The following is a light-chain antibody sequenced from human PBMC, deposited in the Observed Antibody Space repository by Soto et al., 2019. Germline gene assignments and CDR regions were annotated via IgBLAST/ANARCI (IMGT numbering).Light chain of an antibody. CDR1: SSDVGGYNY. J-gene: IGLJ1*01. CDR2: DVS. V-gene: IGLV2-14*01. CDR3: SSYTSSSPYV. Sequence: QSALTQPASVSGSPGQSITIFCTGTSSDVGGYNYVSWYQQHPGKAAKLMIYDVSNRPSGVSNHFSGSKSGNTASLTISGLQAEDEADYYCSSYTSSSPYVFGTGTQLTVL.